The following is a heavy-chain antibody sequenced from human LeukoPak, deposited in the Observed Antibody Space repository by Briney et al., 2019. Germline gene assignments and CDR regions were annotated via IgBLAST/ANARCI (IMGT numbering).Heavy chain of an antibody. D-gene: IGHD3-10*01. Sequence: ASVKVSCKASGYTFTGYYMHWVRQAPGQGLEWMGWINPNSGGTNYAQKFQGRVTMTRDTSISTAYMELSRLRSDDTAVYYCARGITMVRGASLGLWFDPWGQGTLVTVSS. CDR2: INPNSGGT. V-gene: IGHV1-2*02. J-gene: IGHJ5*02. CDR3: ARGITMVRGASLGLWFDP. CDR1: GYTFTGYY.